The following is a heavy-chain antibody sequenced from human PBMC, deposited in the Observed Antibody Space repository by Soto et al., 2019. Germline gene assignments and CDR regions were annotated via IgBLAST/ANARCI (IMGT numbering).Heavy chain of an antibody. CDR3: ARGEPGFDF. Sequence: SETLSLTCTVSGGSISSYYWSWIRQPPGKGLEWIGYIYYSGSTNYNPSLKSRVTISVDTSKNQFSLKLSSVTAADTAVYYCARGEPGFDFWGQGTLVTVSS. V-gene: IGHV4-59*01. CDR1: GGSISSYY. CDR2: IYYSGST. D-gene: IGHD1-26*01. J-gene: IGHJ4*02.